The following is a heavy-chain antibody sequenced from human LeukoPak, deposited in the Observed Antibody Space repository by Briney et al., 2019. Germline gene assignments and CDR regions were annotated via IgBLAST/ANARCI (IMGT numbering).Heavy chain of an antibody. V-gene: IGHV3-23*01. CDR1: GLTFSIYV. J-gene: IGHJ4*02. Sequence: PGVSLRLSCGASGLTFSIYVMRWAPHAPAKGLEWVSAISGSGGSTYYADSVKRRFTISRDNYKNTLYLQMNSLGADDTAVYYCAKGNWRYFDYWGQGTLVTVSS. D-gene: IGHD1-1*01. CDR2: ISGSGGST. CDR3: AKGNWRYFDY.